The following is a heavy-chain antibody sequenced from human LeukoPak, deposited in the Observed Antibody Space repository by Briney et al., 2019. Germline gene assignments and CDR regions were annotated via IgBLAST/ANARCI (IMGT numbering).Heavy chain of an antibody. Sequence: GGSLRLSCAASGFTFSSYAMHRVRQAPGKGLEWVAVISYDGSNKYYADSVKGRFTIPRDNSKNTLYLQMNSLRAEDTAVYYCARGLPTVTTIWFDPWGQGTLVTVSS. V-gene: IGHV3-30*04. D-gene: IGHD4-17*01. CDR2: ISYDGSNK. J-gene: IGHJ5*02. CDR1: GFTFSSYA. CDR3: ARGLPTVTTIWFDP.